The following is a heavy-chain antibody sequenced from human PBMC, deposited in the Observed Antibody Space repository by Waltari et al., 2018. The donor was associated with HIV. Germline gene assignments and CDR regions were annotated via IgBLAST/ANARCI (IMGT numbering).Heavy chain of an antibody. Sequence: EVQLVESGGGLVQPGGSLRLSCAASGFTFSTYWMSWVRQAPGKGLEWVANINQDGREKKCVDSVKGRFTVSRDNAKNSLYLEINSLRPEDTAVYYCARDLVRGGRGCDYWGQGTLVTVSS. D-gene: IGHD6-25*01. V-gene: IGHV3-7*01. CDR2: INQDGREK. J-gene: IGHJ4*02. CDR3: ARDLVRGGRGCDY. CDR1: GFTFSTYW.